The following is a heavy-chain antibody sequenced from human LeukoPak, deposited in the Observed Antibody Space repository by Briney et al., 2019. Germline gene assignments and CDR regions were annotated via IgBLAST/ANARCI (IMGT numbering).Heavy chain of an antibody. CDR3: ARDRGYYDILTGYYNGTFDI. V-gene: IGHV1-2*02. CDR1: GYTFTGYY. J-gene: IGHJ3*02. Sequence: ASVKVSCKASGYTFTGYYMHWVRQAPGQGLEWMGWINPTCGGTNYAQKFQGRVTMTRDTSISTAYMELSRLRSDDTAVYYCARDRGYYDILTGYYNGTFDIWGQGTMVTVSS. CDR2: INPTCGGT. D-gene: IGHD3-9*01.